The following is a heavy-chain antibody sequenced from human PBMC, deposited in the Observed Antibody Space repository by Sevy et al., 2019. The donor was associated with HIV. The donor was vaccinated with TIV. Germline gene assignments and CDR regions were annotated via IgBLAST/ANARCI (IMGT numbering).Heavy chain of an antibody. D-gene: IGHD2-15*01. CDR1: GGSISSYY. J-gene: IGHJ6*02. CDR3: ARELRGYCSGGSCYQIYYYGMDV. V-gene: IGHV4-59*01. Sequence: SETLSLTCTVSGGSISSYYWSWIRQPPGKGLEWIGYIYYSGSTNYNPSLKSRVTISVDTSKNQFSLKLSSVTAADTAVYYSARELRGYCSGGSCYQIYYYGMDVWGQGTTVTVSS. CDR2: IYYSGST.